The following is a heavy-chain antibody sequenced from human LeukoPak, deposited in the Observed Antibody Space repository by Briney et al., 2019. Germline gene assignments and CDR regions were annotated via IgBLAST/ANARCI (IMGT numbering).Heavy chain of an antibody. Sequence: SETLSLTCTVSGGSISSGDYYWSWIRQPPGKGLEWIGYIYYSGSTYYNPSLKSRVTISVDTSKNRFSLKLSSVTAADTAVYYCARDSPIVATINGYYYGMDVWGQGTTVTVSS. V-gene: IGHV4-30-4*01. D-gene: IGHD5-12*01. CDR3: ARDSPIVATINGYYYGMDV. CDR2: IYYSGST. CDR1: GGSISSGDYY. J-gene: IGHJ6*02.